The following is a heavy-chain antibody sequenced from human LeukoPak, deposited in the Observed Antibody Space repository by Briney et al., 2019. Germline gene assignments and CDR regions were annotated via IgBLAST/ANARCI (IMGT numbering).Heavy chain of an antibody. CDR1: GYTFTGYY. CDR3: ARAKAAAGRTDAFDI. CDR2: INPNSGGT. J-gene: IGHJ3*02. Sequence: ASVKVSCKASGYTFTGYYMHWVRQAPGQGLEWMGWINPNSGGTNYAQKFQGRVTMTRDTSISTAYMELSRLRSDDTAVYYCARAKAAAGRTDAFDIWGQRTMVTVSS. V-gene: IGHV1-2*02. D-gene: IGHD6-13*01.